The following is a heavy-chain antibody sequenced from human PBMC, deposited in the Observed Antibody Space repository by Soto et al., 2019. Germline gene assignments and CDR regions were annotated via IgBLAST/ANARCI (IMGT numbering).Heavy chain of an antibody. CDR2: ISYDGSNK. Sequence: GGSLRLSCAASGFTFSSYGMHWVRQAPGKGLEWVAVISYDGSNKYYADSVKGRFTISRDNSKNTLYLQMNSLRAEDTAVYYCAKGGGGLVVVTAPHDYWGQGTLVTVSS. CDR3: AKGGGGLVVVTAPHDY. J-gene: IGHJ4*02. D-gene: IGHD2-21*02. V-gene: IGHV3-30*18. CDR1: GFTFSSYG.